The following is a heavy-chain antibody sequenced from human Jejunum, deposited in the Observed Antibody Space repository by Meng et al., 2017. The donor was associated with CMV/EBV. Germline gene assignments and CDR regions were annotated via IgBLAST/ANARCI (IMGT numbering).Heavy chain of an antibody. CDR2: IRYDGSKT. J-gene: IGHJ4*02. CDR3: ARDDSRDYSSSWYYFDY. V-gene: IGHV3-30*02. CDR1: G. Sequence: GTHGGGKDPGKGREWVAVIRYDGSKTHYADSVKGRFIISRDQSKNKLYLQMNSLRAEETAVYYWARDDSRDYSSSWYYFDYWGQGTLVTVSS. D-gene: IGHD6-13*01.